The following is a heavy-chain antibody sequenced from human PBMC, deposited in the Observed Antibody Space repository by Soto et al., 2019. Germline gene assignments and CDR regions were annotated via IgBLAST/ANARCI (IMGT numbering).Heavy chain of an antibody. CDR3: ARYYYGSGSPPLGY. D-gene: IGHD3-10*01. CDR2: IYYSGST. Sequence: SETLSLTCTVSGGSISSYYWSWIRQPPGKGLEWIGYIYYSGSTNYNPSLKSRVTISVDTSKNQFSLKLSSVTAADTAVYYCARYYYGSGSPPLGYWGQGTLVTVSS. J-gene: IGHJ4*02. V-gene: IGHV4-59*01. CDR1: GGSISSYY.